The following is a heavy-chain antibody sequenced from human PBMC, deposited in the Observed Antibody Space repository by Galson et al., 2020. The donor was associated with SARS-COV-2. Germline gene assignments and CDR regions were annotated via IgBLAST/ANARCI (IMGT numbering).Heavy chain of an antibody. V-gene: IGHV2-70*01. CDR1: GFSLSVSAMS. CDR2: IDWNDDK. J-gene: IGHJ6*02. D-gene: IGHD4-17*01. CDR3: ARIRAVTTTGYSYYYYNMDV. Sequence: SGPTLVKPTQTLTLTCTFSGFSLSVSAMSVSWIRQPPEKALEWLALIDWNDDKYYSTSLKTRLTISKDTSKNQVVLTMTNMDPVDTATYYCARIRAVTTTGYSYYYYNMDVWGQGTTVTVSS.